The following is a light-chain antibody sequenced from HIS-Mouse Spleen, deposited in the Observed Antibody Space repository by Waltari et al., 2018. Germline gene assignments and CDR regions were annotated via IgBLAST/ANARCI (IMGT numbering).Light chain of an antibody. CDR1: QDISNY. J-gene: IGKJ3*01. Sequence: DIQITQSPSSLSASVGDRATITCQASQDISNYLNWYQQKPGKAPKLLIYDASNLETGDASRFSGSGSGTDFSCTISSLQPEDIATYYCQQYDNLPFTFGPGTKVDIK. CDR3: QQYDNLPFT. V-gene: IGKV1-33*01. CDR2: DAS.